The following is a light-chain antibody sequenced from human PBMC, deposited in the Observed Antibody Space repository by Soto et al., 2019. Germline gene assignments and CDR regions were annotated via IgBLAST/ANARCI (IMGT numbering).Light chain of an antibody. CDR3: QQYDSSPFT. CDR2: GVS. CDR1: QTITLNY. J-gene: IGKJ3*01. Sequence: EIVLTQSPGTLSLSPGERATLSCRASQTITLNYLAWYQQKPGQAPRLLIYGVSTRATGIPDKFSGSGSGTDFTLTLSRLEPEDFAVYYCQQYDSSPFTFGPGSKVDIK. V-gene: IGKV3-20*01.